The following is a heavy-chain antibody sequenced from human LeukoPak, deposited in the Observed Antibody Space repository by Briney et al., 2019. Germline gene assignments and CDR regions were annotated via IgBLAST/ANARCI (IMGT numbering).Heavy chain of an antibody. CDR3: ARGAEDVLTGDDDFYFDN. CDR1: GGSITSGGYY. V-gene: IGHV4-31*03. CDR2: IYYSGST. D-gene: IGHD3-9*01. Sequence: SQTLSLTCSVSGGSITSGGYYWTWIRQHPGKGLEWIGYIYYSGSTFHNPSLKSRVSMSVDTSKNQLSLNLSSVTAADTAVYFCARGAEDVLTGDDDFYFDNWGQGSLVTVSS. J-gene: IGHJ4*02.